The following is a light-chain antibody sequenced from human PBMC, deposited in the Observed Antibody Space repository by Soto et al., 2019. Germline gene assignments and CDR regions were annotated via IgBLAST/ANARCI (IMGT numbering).Light chain of an antibody. V-gene: IGKV3-15*01. CDR2: GAS. CDR3: QQYNNWPPWT. CDR1: QSVSSN. Sequence: EIVMTQSPAALSVSPGERATLSCRACQSVSSNLACYQQKPGQAPRLLIYGASTRATGIPARFSGSGSGTEFTLTISSLQSEDFAVYYCQQYNNWPPWTFGQGTKVDIK. J-gene: IGKJ1*01.